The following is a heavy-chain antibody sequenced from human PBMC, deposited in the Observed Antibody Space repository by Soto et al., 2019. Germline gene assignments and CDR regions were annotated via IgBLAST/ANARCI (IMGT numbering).Heavy chain of an antibody. D-gene: IGHD2-2*01. CDR3: AKDLDIVVVPAASFDY. J-gene: IGHJ4*02. V-gene: IGHV3-74*01. CDR1: GFTFSSYG. CDR2: ITSAGGST. Sequence: PGGSLRLSCAASGFTFSSYGMPWVRQAPGKGLVWVSRITSAGGSTFYADPVKGRFTISRDNSKNTLYLQMDSLRAEDTAVYYCAKDLDIVVVPAASFDYWGQGTLVTVSS.